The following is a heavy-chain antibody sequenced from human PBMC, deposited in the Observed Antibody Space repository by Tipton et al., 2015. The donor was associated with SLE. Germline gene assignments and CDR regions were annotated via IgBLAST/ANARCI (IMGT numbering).Heavy chain of an antibody. CDR3: ARGAHYGRYFDY. Sequence: LRLSCTVSGGSISSSSYYWGWIRQPPGKGLEWIGSIYYSGSTYYNPSLKSRVTISVDTSKNQFSLKLSSVTAADTAVYYCARGAHYGRYFDYWGQGTLVTVSS. V-gene: IGHV4-39*07. D-gene: IGHD4-17*01. CDR1: GGSISSSSYY. CDR2: IYYSGST. J-gene: IGHJ4*02.